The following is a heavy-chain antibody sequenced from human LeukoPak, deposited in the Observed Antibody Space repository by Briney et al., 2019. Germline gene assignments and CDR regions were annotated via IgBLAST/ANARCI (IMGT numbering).Heavy chain of an antibody. CDR3: AREYSSSWYFDY. Sequence: PGGSLRLSCAASGFTFSSYSMNWVRQAPGKGLEWASYISSSSSTIYYADSVKGRFTISRDNAKNSLYLQMNSLRAEDTAVYYCAREYSSSWYFDYWGQGTLVTVSS. CDR2: ISSSSSTI. D-gene: IGHD6-13*01. CDR1: GFTFSSYS. J-gene: IGHJ4*02. V-gene: IGHV3-48*01.